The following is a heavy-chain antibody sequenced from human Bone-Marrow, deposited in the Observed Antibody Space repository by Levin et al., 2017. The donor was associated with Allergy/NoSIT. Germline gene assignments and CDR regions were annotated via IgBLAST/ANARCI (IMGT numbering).Heavy chain of an antibody. CDR2: LSGDGDST. V-gene: IGHV3-23*01. Sequence: PGGSLRLSCGASGFTFSNYAMNWVRQAPGKGLEWVSALSGDGDSTYYADSVKGRFTISRDNSKNTLYLQMNSLRAEDTAVYYCAKDRIVVVLAATPYFDSWGQGTLVSVSS. D-gene: IGHD2-15*01. CDR1: GFTFSNYA. J-gene: IGHJ4*02. CDR3: AKDRIVVVLAATPYFDS.